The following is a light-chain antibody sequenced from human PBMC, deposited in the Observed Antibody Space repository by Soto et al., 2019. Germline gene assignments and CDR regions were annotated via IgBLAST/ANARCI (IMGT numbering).Light chain of an antibody. CDR1: QSVSSSY. CDR2: GAS. Sequence: EIVLTQSPGTLSLSPGERATLSCRACQSVSSSYLAWYQQKPGQAPRLLIYGASSRATGIPDRFSGSGSGTDFTLTISRLEPEDFAVYYCQQYGSSPHITFGPGTKVDIK. J-gene: IGKJ3*01. V-gene: IGKV3-20*01. CDR3: QQYGSSPHIT.